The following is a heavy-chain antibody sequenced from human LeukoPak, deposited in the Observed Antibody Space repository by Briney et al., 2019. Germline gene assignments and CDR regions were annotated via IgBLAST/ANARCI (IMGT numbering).Heavy chain of an antibody. Sequence: SETLSLTCAVYGGSFSGYYWSWIRQPPGKGLEWIGEINHSGSTNYNPSLKSRVTISVDTSKNQFSLKLSSVTAADTSVYSCARSTTFVPNYYYYYYMDVWGKGTTVTVSS. D-gene: IGHD2/OR15-2a*01. CDR2: INHSGST. V-gene: IGHV4-34*01. CDR1: GGSFSGYY. J-gene: IGHJ6*03. CDR3: ARSTTFVPNYYYYYYMDV.